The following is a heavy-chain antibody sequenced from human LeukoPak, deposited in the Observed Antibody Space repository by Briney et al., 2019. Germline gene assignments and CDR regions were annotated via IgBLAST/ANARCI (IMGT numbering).Heavy chain of an antibody. CDR1: GFTFSSYS. J-gene: IGHJ5*02. Sequence: GGPLRLSCAASGFTFSSYSMNWVRQAPGKGLEWVSSISSSSSYIYYADSVKGRFTISRDNAKNSLYLQMNSLRAEDTAVYYCARDTNWNDPTRRTSLIRISGVNWFDPWGQGTLVTVSS. V-gene: IGHV3-21*01. CDR2: ISSSSSYI. CDR3: ARDTNWNDPTRRTSLIRISGVNWFDP. D-gene: IGHD1-1*01.